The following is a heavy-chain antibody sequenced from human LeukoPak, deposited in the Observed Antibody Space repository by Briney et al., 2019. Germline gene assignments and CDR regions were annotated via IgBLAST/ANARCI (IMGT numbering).Heavy chain of an antibody. J-gene: IGHJ4*02. CDR2: ISYDGSNK. CDR1: GFTFSSYA. D-gene: IGHD3-10*01. Sequence: GGSLRLSCAASGFTFSSYAMHWVRQAPGKGLEWVAVISYDGSNKYYADSVKGRFTISRDNSKNTLYLQMNSLRAEDTAVYYCAGGPTSYYYGSGSYHYWGQGTLVTVSS. V-gene: IGHV3-30*01. CDR3: AGGPTSYYYGSGSYHY.